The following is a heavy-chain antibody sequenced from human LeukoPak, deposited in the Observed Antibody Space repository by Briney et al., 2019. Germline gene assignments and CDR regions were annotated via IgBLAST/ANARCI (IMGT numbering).Heavy chain of an antibody. V-gene: IGHV4-59*01. CDR1: GGSISSYY. D-gene: IGHD6-13*01. CDR2: ISYSGST. Sequence: PSETLSLTCTVSGGSISSYYWSWIRQPPGKGLEWIGYISYSGSTNYNPSLKSRVTISVDTSKNQFSLKLSSVTAADTAVYYCARGIAAAGSDYYYYYMDVWGKGTTVTVSS. J-gene: IGHJ6*03. CDR3: ARGIAAAGSDYYYYYMDV.